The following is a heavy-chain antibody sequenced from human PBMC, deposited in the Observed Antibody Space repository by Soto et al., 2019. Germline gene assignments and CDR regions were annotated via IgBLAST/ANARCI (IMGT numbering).Heavy chain of an antibody. Sequence: ASVKVSCKVSGYTLTELSMHWVRQAPGKGLEWMGIINPSGGSTSYAQKFQGRVTMTRDTSTSTVYMELSSLRSEDTAVYYCARVSRGSSWLYYFDYWGQGTLVTV. V-gene: IGHV1-46*01. D-gene: IGHD6-13*01. J-gene: IGHJ4*02. CDR2: INPSGGST. CDR3: ARVSRGSSWLYYFDY. CDR1: GYTLTELS.